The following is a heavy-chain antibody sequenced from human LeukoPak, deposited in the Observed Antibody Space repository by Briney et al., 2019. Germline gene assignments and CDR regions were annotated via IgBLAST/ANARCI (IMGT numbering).Heavy chain of an antibody. V-gene: IGHV4-30-4*08. D-gene: IGHD3-16*01. CDR2: IYYSGST. CDR3: ARDLASYLDY. Sequence: SETLSLTCTVSGGSISSGGYYWSWIRQHPGKGLEWIGYIYYSGSTYYNPSLKSRVTISVDTSKNQFSLKLSSVTAADTAVYYCARDLASYLDYWGQGTLVTVSS. J-gene: IGHJ4*02. CDR1: GGSISSGGYY.